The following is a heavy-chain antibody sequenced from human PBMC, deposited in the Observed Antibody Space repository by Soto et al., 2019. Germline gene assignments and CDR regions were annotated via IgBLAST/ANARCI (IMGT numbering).Heavy chain of an antibody. D-gene: IGHD6-19*01. J-gene: IGHJ4*02. CDR1: GFTFSNYW. CDR3: ARTLPYTTGPIDY. Sequence: GGSLRLSCAASGFTFSNYWMHWVRQAPGKGLEWVSHISSGSINTNYADSMKGQFTISRDNAKNTLYLQMNSLRAEDTAVYYCARTLPYTTGPIDYWGQGTLVTVSS. CDR2: ISSGSINT. V-gene: IGHV3-74*01.